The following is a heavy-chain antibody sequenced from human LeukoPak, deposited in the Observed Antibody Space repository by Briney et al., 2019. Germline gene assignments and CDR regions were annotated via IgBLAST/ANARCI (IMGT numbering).Heavy chain of an antibody. CDR3: AKASRFLEWSTYDY. CDR1: GFTFSSYG. Sequence: GGSLRLSCAASGFTFSSYGMHWVRQAPGKGLEWVAFIRYDGSNKYYADSVKGRFTISRDNSKNTLYLQMNSLRAEDTAVYYCAKASRFLEWSTYDYWGQGTLVTVSS. J-gene: IGHJ4*02. CDR2: IRYDGSNK. V-gene: IGHV3-30*02. D-gene: IGHD3-3*01.